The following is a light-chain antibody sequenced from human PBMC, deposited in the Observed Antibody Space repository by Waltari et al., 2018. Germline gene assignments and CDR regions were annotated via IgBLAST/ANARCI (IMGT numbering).Light chain of an antibody. Sequence: SLSASVGDRVTITCRASQVISNSLAWYQQKPGKAPKLLLFGASRLESGVPPRFSGSGSGTDYTLTITNLHSEDSAIYYCQQYYTTPQTFGRGTKVEIK. CDR3: QQYYTTPQT. J-gene: IGKJ1*01. V-gene: IGKV1-NL1*01. CDR2: GAS. CDR1: QVISNS.